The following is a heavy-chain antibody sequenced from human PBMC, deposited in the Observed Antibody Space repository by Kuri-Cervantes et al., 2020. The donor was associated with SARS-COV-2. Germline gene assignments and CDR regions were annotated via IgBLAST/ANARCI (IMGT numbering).Heavy chain of an antibody. Sequence: SETLSLTCTVSGDSISSSSYYWGWIRQPPGKGLEWIGTIYYSGSTDYNPSLKSQVTISVDSSKNQFSLKLRSVTATDTAVYYCARLFSPWSVVGDYWGQGTLVTVSS. V-gene: IGHV4-39*01. CDR3: ARLFSPWSVVGDY. J-gene: IGHJ4*02. CDR1: GDSISSSSYY. CDR2: IYYSGST. D-gene: IGHD1-1*01.